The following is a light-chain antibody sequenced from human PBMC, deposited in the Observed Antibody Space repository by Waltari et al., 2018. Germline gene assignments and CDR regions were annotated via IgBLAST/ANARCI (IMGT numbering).Light chain of an antibody. J-gene: IGLJ3*02. V-gene: IGLV10-54*04. Sequence: QAGLTQPPSMSKDLGQTVTLTCTGNSYNVGKQGAAWLQQHQGHPPKLLSYRNTNRPSGISERFSASRSGNTASLTIAGLQPEDEADYCCSAWDESLRTRVFGGGTKLTVL. CDR1: SYNVGKQG. CDR3: SAWDESLRTRV. CDR2: RNT.